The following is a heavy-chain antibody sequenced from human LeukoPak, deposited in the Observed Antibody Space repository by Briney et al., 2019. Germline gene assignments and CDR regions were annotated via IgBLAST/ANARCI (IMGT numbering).Heavy chain of an antibody. V-gene: IGHV3-23*01. D-gene: IGHD3-16*01. CDR1: GFTFSSYA. Sequence: PGGSLRLSCAASGFTFSSYAMSWVRQAPGKGLEWVSGILDSGYSTYYANPVKGRFTISRDNSNNTLYLQMNSQRAEDTAVYYCAKLGGHPLHNYYVGVWGKGTTVAVSS. CDR2: ILDSGYST. J-gene: IGHJ6*03. CDR3: AKLGGHPLHNYYVGV.